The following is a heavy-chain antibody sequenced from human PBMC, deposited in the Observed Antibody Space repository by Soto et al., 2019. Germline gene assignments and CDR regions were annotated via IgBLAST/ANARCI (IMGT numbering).Heavy chain of an antibody. J-gene: IGHJ4*02. CDR3: VRDWESTTQTWGFGDS. V-gene: IGHV1-69*08. Sequence: QVQLVQSGAEVKKPGSSVKVSCKASGGTFSSYTITWVRQAPGQGLEWLGRIIPIFGVTNYAQKFQDRGTITADRYTTTAYMELSRLRSEDTAVYYCVRDWESTTQTWGFGDSWGQGTLVTVSS. CDR2: IIPIFGVT. D-gene: IGHD1-1*01. CDR1: GGTFSSYT.